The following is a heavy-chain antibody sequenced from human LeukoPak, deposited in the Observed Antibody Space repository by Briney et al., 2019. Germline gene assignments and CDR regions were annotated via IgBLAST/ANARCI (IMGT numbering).Heavy chain of an antibody. J-gene: IGHJ5*02. Sequence: GESLKISCKGSGYSFTSYWIGWVRQMPGKGLEWMGIIYPGDCDTRYSPSFQGQVTISADKSISTAYLQWSSLKASDTAMYYCARARADTAMVPPGWFDPWGQGTLVTVSS. V-gene: IGHV5-51*01. CDR3: ARARADTAMVPPGWFDP. CDR1: GYSFTSYW. CDR2: IYPGDCDT. D-gene: IGHD5-18*01.